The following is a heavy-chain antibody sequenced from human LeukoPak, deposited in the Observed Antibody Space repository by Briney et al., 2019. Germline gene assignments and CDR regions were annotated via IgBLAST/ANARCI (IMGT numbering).Heavy chain of an antibody. J-gene: IGHJ6*02. CDR2: ISAYNGNT. V-gene: IGHV1-18*01. CDR3: ARDSRYYDFWSGYYTSYYYGMDV. CDR1: GYTFTSYG. D-gene: IGHD3-3*01. Sequence: ASVKVSCKASGYTFTSYGISWVRQAPGQGLEWMGWISAYNGNTNYAQKLQGRVTMTTDTSTSTAYMELRSLRSDDTAVYYCARDSRYYDFWSGYYTSYYYGMDVWGQGTTVTVSS.